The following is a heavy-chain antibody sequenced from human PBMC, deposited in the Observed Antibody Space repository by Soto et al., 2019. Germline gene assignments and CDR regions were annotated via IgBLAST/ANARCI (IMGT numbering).Heavy chain of an antibody. Sequence: AETLSLTCSVSGGSINSCSYFWGRVRPPPGKRLEWMGSIYYRGSIYDNPSLRSRVTISVDTAKNQFSLKLSSVGAADTAEFYCARHYSSGSRNWFDPWGQGTLVTVSS. CDR2: IYYRGSI. CDR1: GGSINSCSYF. J-gene: IGHJ5*02. D-gene: IGHD6-19*01. CDR3: ARHYSSGSRNWFDP. V-gene: IGHV4-39*01.